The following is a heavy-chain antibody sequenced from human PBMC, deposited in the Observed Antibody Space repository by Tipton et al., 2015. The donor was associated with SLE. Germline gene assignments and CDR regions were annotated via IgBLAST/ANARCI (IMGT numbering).Heavy chain of an antibody. J-gene: IGHJ3*02. Sequence: TLSLTCSVSGGSINSGSYYWSWIRQPAGKGLEWIGRIYTSGNTNYNPSHKSRVTVSADTSTNQFSLRLRSVTAADTAVYYCARRADGFDIWGQGTMVTVSS. CDR3: ARRADGFDI. CDR2: IYTSGNT. CDR1: GGSINSGSYY. V-gene: IGHV4-61*02.